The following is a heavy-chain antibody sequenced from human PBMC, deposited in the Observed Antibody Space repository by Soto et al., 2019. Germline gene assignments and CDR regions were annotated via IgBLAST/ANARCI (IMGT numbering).Heavy chain of an antibody. CDR2: IYNSGNT. CDR3: ARGPRGDKVDY. J-gene: IGHJ4*02. CDR1: GGSISSGGYD. Sequence: QVQLQESGPGLVEPSQTLSLTCTVSGGSISSGGYDWSWIRQPPGKDLEWIGHIYNSGNTYSNPSLKRRLTISVDTSKNQFSPKLSSVTAADPAVYYCARGPRGDKVDYWGQGTLVTVSS. V-gene: IGHV4-30-4*01. D-gene: IGHD7-27*01.